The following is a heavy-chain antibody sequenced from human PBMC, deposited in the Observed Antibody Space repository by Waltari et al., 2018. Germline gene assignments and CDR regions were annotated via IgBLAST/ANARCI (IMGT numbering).Heavy chain of an antibody. Sequence: SSYWMSWVRQAPGKGLEWVGFIKNKADGGAAAYAESVKGRFTISRDDSKNTVYLQMNSLKTEDTAVYYCARRKSTGPMDSWGQGVVVTVSS. D-gene: IGHD1-1*01. CDR2: IKNKADGGAA. J-gene: IGHJ4*03. CDR3: ARRKSTGPMDS. V-gene: IGHV3-15*01. CDR1: SSYW.